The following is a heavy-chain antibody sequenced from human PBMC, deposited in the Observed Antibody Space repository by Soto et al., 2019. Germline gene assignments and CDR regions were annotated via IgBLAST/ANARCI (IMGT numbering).Heavy chain of an antibody. CDR1: GFTFSSYS. D-gene: IGHD3-22*01. Sequence: PGGSLRLSCAASGFTFSSYSMNWVRQAPGKGLEWVSSISSSSSYIYYADSVKGRFTISRDNAKNSLYLQMNSLRAEDTAVYYCARDLSTYYYDSSGYYPGYWGQGTLVTVSS. CDR2: ISSSSSYI. V-gene: IGHV3-21*01. CDR3: ARDLSTYYYDSSGYYPGY. J-gene: IGHJ4*02.